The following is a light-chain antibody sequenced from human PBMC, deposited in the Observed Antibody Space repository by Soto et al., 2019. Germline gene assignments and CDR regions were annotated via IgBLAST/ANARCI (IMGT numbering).Light chain of an antibody. CDR1: QSISIW. CDR3: QQYNSWT. V-gene: IGKV1-5*01. J-gene: IGKJ1*01. Sequence: GDRVTITCRASQSISIWLAWYQQKPGKAPKLLIYDASSLESGVPSRFSGSESGTEFTLTISSLQPDDFATYYCQQYNSWTFGQGTKVDIK. CDR2: DAS.